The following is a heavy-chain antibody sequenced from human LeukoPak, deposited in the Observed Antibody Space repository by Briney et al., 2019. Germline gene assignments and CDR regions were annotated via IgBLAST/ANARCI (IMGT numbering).Heavy chain of an antibody. Sequence: SETLSLTCTVSGYSISSGYYWGWIRQSPGKGLEWIGSIDHSGTTFYYPSLTSRVTISVDRSKNQFSLKLSSVTAADTAVYYCARGYCSSTSCRTLDYWGQGTLVTVSS. V-gene: IGHV4-38-2*02. CDR3: ARGYCSSTSCRTLDY. D-gene: IGHD2-2*01. J-gene: IGHJ4*02. CDR1: GYSISSGYY. CDR2: IDHSGTT.